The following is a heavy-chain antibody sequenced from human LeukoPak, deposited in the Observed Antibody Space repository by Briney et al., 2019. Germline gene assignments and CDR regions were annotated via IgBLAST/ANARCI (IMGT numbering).Heavy chain of an antibody. CDR3: ARAHYYDSSGYSV. V-gene: IGHV3-74*01. CDR2: INSDGSST. Sequence: PGGSLRLSCAASGFTFSSYWMHWVRHAPGKGLVWVSRINSDGSSTSYADSVKGRFTISRDNAKNTLYLQMNSLRAEDTAVYYCARAHYYDSSGYSVWGQGTLVTVSS. CDR1: GFTFSSYW. D-gene: IGHD3-22*01. J-gene: IGHJ4*02.